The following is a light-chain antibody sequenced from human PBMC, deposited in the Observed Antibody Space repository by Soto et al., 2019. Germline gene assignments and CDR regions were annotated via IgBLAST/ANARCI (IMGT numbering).Light chain of an antibody. Sequence: DIQMTQSPSSLSASVGDRVTITCQASQDISNYLNWYQQKPGKAPKHLIYAASSLQSGVQSKFTGSGSGTDFTLTISSLQPEDEATCYCEQSYRTPRTVVQGTKVDIK. CDR3: EQSYRTPRT. J-gene: IGKJ1*01. V-gene: IGKV1-39*01. CDR1: QDISNY. CDR2: AAS.